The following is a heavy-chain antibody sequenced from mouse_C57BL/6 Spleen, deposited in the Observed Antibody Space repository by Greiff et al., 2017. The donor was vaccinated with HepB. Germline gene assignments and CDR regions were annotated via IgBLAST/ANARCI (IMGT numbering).Heavy chain of an antibody. CDR3: ARGAYFDY. J-gene: IGHJ2*01. V-gene: IGHV1-54*01. CDR2: INPGSGGT. CDR1: GYAFTNYL. Sequence: QVQLKESGAELVRPGTSVKVSCKASGYAFTNYLIEWVKQRPGQGLEWIGVINPGSGGTNYNEKFKGKATLTADKSSSTAYMQLSSLTSEDSAVYFCARGAYFDYWGQGTTLTVSS.